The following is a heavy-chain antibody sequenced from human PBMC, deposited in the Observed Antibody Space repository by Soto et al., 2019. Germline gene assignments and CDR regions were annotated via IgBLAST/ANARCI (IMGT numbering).Heavy chain of an antibody. Sequence: TVGSLRLSCAASGFTFSSYAMKWGRQAPGKGLEYVSAISSNGGSTYYANSVKGRFTISRDNSKNTLYLQMGSLRAEDMAVYYCARDSIQGSSPGYYFAYWGQGTLV. J-gene: IGHJ4*02. V-gene: IGHV3-64*01. CDR3: ARDSIQGSSPGYYFAY. D-gene: IGHD6-13*01. CDR2: ISSNGGST. CDR1: GFTFSSYA.